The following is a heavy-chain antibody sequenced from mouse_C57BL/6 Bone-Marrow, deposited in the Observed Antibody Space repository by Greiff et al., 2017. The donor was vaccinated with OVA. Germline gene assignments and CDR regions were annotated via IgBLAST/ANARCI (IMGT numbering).Heavy chain of an antibody. CDR1: GYTFTSYW. D-gene: IGHD2-2*01. J-gene: IGHJ3*01. V-gene: IGHV1-64*01. CDR3: ARDGYDRFAY. CDR2: IHPNSGST. Sequence: QVQLKQPGAELVKPGASVKLSCKASGYTFTSYWMHWVKQRPGQGLEWIGMIHPNSGSTNYNEKFKSKATLTVDKSSSTAYMQLSSLTSEDSAVYYCARDGYDRFAYWGQGTLVTVSA.